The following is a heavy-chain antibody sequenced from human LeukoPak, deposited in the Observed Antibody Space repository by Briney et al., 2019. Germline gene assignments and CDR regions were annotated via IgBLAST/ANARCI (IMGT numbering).Heavy chain of an antibody. CDR2: IYYSGST. D-gene: IGHD3-9*01. CDR3: ARTGAGILTGYHLDY. CDR1: GGSISSSSYY. J-gene: IGHJ4*02. Sequence: SETLSLTCTVSGGSISSSSYYWGWIRQPPGKGLEWIGSIYYSGSTYYNPSLKSRVTISVDTSKNQFSLKLSSVTAADTAVYYCARTGAGILTGYHLDYWGQGTLVTVSS. V-gene: IGHV4-39*07.